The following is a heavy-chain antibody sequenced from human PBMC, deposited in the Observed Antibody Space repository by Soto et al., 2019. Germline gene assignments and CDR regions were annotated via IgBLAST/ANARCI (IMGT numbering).Heavy chain of an antibody. Sequence: PSETLSLTCTVSGGSISSGGYYWSWIRQHPGKGLEWIGYIYYSGSTYYNPSLKSRVTISVDTSKNQFSLKLSSVTAADTAVYYCARESELIAAAETWGQETLVTVSS. CDR3: ARESELIAAAET. CDR2: IYYSGST. CDR1: GGSISSGGYY. V-gene: IGHV4-31*03. J-gene: IGHJ5*02. D-gene: IGHD6-13*01.